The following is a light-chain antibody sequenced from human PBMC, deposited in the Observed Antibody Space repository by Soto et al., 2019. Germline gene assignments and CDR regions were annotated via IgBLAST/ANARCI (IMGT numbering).Light chain of an antibody. CDR3: QQYGYSRT. V-gene: IGKV3-20*01. CDR1: QTLSSRH. Sequence: VLTQSPGTLSLSPGERATLSCRASQTLSSRHLAWYQQKPGQAPRLLIYGSSSRATDIPDRFSGSGSGTDFTLTISTLDPEDFAIYYCQQYGYSRTFGQGTKVEIK. CDR2: GSS. J-gene: IGKJ1*01.